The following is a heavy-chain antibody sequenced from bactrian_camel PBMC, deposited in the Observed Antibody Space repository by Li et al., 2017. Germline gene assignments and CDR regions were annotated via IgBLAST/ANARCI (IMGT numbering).Heavy chain of an antibody. CDR2: FDRDGST. V-gene: IGHV3S26*01. J-gene: IGHJ4*01. Sequence: VQLVESGGGSVQAGGSLRLSCAASGATASSYCLGWVRQAPGKEREGVAAFDRDGSTSYVDSVKGRFTISKDNAKNTLYLQMSNLKPEDTATYYCAAQYTGISGCYATSLAPASFDYWGQGTQVTVS. D-gene: IGHD1*01. CDR1: GATASSYC. CDR3: AAQYTGISGCYATSLAPASFDY.